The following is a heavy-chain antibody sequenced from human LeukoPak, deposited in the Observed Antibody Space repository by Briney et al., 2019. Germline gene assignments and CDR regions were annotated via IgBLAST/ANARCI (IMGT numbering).Heavy chain of an antibody. CDR2: INSDGSST. Sequence: GGSLRLSCAASGFTFSSYWMHWVRQAPGKGLVWVSRINSDGSSTSYADSVKGRFTISRDNAKNTLYLQMNSLRAEDTAVYYCARVGVFANYCCGGSCYMDYWGQGTLVTVSS. J-gene: IGHJ4*02. CDR1: GFTFSSYW. D-gene: IGHD2-15*01. V-gene: IGHV3-74*01. CDR3: ARVGVFANYCCGGSCYMDY.